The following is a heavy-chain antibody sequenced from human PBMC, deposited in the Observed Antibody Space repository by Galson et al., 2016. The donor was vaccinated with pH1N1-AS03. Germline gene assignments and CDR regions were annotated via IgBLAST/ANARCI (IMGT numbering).Heavy chain of an antibody. Sequence: SLRLSCAASGFTFSTYAMGWVRQAPGKGLEWVSALGGSGSSTFYADSVKGRFTVSRDNSKNTLYLQLNSLSAEDTAVYSCAKFRGGHYPQYYFDYWGQGALVTVSS. V-gene: IGHV3-23*01. CDR2: LGGSGSST. D-gene: IGHD2-15*01. J-gene: IGHJ4*02. CDR3: AKFRGGHYPQYYFDY. CDR1: GFTFSTYA.